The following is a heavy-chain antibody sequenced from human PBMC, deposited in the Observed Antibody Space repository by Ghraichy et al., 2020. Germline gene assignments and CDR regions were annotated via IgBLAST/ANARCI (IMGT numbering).Heavy chain of an antibody. J-gene: IGHJ4*02. CDR3: AKPNTYIWGGRNSGVDRLRYFDWLPMTTDDY. CDR1: GFTFSSYG. CDR2: ISYDGSNK. D-gene: IGHD3-9*01. Sequence: GGSLRLSCAASGFTFSSYGMHWVRQAPGKGLEWVAVISYDGSNKYYADSVKGRFTISRDNSKNTLYLQMNSLRAEDTAVYYCAKPNTYIWGGRNSGVDRLRYFDWLPMTTDDYWGQGTLVTVSS. V-gene: IGHV3-30*18.